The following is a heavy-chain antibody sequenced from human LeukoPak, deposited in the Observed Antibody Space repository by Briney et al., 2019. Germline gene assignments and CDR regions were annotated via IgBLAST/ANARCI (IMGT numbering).Heavy chain of an antibody. CDR2: INPNSGGT. D-gene: IGHD3-3*01. CDR3: ARGGFLEWLLYYYYYMDV. Sequence: ASVKVSCKASGYTFTGYYMHWVRQAPGQGLEWMGWINPNSGGTNYAQKFQGRVTMTRDTSISTAYMELSRLRSDDTAVYCCARGGFLEWLLYYYYYMDVWGKGTTVTVSS. V-gene: IGHV1-2*02. J-gene: IGHJ6*03. CDR1: GYTFTGYY.